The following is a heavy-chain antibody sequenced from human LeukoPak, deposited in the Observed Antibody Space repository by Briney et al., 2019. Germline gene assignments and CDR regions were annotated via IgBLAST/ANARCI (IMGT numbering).Heavy chain of an antibody. Sequence: SETLSLTCTVSGGSISSYYWSWIRQPAGKGLEWIRRIYTSGSTNYNPSLKSRVTMSVDTSKNQFSLKLSSVTAADTAVYYCARALWFGDQGWFDPWGQGTLVTVSS. CDR2: IYTSGST. D-gene: IGHD3-10*01. V-gene: IGHV4-4*07. J-gene: IGHJ5*02. CDR1: GGSISSYY. CDR3: ARALWFGDQGWFDP.